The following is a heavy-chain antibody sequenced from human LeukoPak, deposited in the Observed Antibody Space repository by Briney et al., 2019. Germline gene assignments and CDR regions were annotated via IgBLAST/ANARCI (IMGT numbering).Heavy chain of an antibody. D-gene: IGHD3-10*01. Sequence: PSQTLSLTCTVSGGSISSGSYYWSWIRQPAGKGLEWIGHIYTSGSTNYNTSLKRRVTISVYPSKNQFSLKLSSVTAADTAVYYCASLGSFLSRRWDAFDIWGQGTMVTVSS. CDR3: ASLGSFLSRRWDAFDI. J-gene: IGHJ3*02. V-gene: IGHV4-61*09. CDR1: GGSISSGSYY. CDR2: IYTSGST.